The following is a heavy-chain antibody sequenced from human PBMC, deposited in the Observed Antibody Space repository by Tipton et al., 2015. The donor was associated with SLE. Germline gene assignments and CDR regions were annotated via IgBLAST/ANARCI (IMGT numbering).Heavy chain of an antibody. CDR3: ARVLGVVKSYYMDV. Sequence: TLSLTCTVSGGSISSGSYYWSWIRQPAGKGLEWIGRIYTSGSTNYNPSLKSRVTISVDTSKNQFSLKPSSVTAADTAVYYCARVLGVVKSYYMDVWGKGTTVTVSS. V-gene: IGHV4-61*02. D-gene: IGHD3-3*01. CDR1: GGSISSGSYY. CDR2: IYTSGST. J-gene: IGHJ6*03.